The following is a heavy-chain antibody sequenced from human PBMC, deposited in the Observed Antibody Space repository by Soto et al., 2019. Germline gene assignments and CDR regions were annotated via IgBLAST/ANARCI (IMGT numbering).Heavy chain of an antibody. V-gene: IGHV5-51*01. CDR2: IYPDNSHT. J-gene: IGHJ4*02. D-gene: IGHD3-22*01. CDR1: GYTFTSSW. CDR3: VRPDSTGYYDY. Sequence: PGESLKISCKGSGYTFTSSWIAWVRQMPGKGLEWMGIIYPDNSHTKYSPSFQGQVTISVDKSIRTAYLQWRSLKASDTAMYYCVRPDSTGYYDYWGQGTLVTVSS.